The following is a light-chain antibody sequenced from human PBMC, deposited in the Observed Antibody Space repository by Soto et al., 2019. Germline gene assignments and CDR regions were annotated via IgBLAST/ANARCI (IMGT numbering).Light chain of an antibody. CDR2: DTS. V-gene: IGKV3-11*01. CDR1: QSVSSY. CDR3: QQRSNWPWT. Sequence: EFVLTQSPGTLSLSPGERATLSCRASQSVSSYLAWYQQKPGQAPRLLIYDTSNRAAGTPARFSGSGSGTDFTLTIRSLEPEDFAVYYCQQRSNWPWTFGQGNKVDI. J-gene: IGKJ1*01.